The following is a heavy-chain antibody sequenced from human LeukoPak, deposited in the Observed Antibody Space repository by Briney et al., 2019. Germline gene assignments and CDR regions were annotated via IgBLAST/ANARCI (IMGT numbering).Heavy chain of an antibody. CDR3: ARDVGYSVASGAFDI. D-gene: IGHD2-8*01. Sequence: GGSLRLSCAASGFTFSSYAMHWVRQAPGKGLEWVAVISYDGSNKYYADSVKGRFTISRDNSKNTLYLQMNSLRAEDTAVYYCARDVGYSVASGAFDIWGQGTMVTVSS. V-gene: IGHV3-30-3*01. J-gene: IGHJ3*02. CDR2: ISYDGSNK. CDR1: GFTFSSYA.